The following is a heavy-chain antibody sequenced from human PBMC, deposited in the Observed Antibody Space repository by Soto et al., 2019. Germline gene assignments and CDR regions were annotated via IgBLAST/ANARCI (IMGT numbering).Heavy chain of an antibody. CDR1: GFTFSSLA. D-gene: IGHD6-19*01. CDR2: ISGSGGST. CDR3: ACPTDSSGWGGYFQH. V-gene: IGHV3-23*01. J-gene: IGHJ1*01. Sequence: GGSLRLSCAASGFTFSSLAMSWVRQAPGRGLEWVSAISGSGGSTYYADSVKGRFTISRDNSKSTLYLQMNSLRAEDTAVYYCACPTDSSGWGGYFQHWGQGTLVTVSS.